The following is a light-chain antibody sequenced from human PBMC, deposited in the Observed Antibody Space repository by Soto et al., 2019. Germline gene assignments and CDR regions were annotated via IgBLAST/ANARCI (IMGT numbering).Light chain of an antibody. V-gene: IGKV2-28*01. CDR2: LAS. J-gene: IGKJ1*01. Sequence: DIVMTQSPLSLPATPGGPASVSFSSSQSLLHSNGYNYLDWYVQKPGQSPQLLINLASNRASGVPDNFSGSGTGTDFTLNIRRVEAEDVGIYYCMKALQTPWKCGQGTKGDIK. CDR3: MKALQTPWK. CDR1: QSLLHSNGYNY.